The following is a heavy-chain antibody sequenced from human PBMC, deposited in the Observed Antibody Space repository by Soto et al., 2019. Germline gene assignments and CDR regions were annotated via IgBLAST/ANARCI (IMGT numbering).Heavy chain of an antibody. CDR3: AREGSRDESSGYYYV. D-gene: IGHD3-22*01. CDR2: FYYSGST. CDR1: GGSISSSSYY. V-gene: IGHV4-39*02. J-gene: IGHJ4*02. Sequence: QLQLQESGPGLVKPSETLSLTCTVSGGSISSSSYYWGWIRQPPGKGLEWIGSFYYSGSTYYNPSLKSRVTISVDTSKNQFSLKLSSVTAADTAVYYCAREGSRDESSGYYYVWGQGTLVTVSS.